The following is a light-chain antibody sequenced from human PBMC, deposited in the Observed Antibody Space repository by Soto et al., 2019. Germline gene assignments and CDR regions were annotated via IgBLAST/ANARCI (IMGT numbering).Light chain of an antibody. CDR2: ANI. CDR1: SSNIGAGYD. Sequence: QSVLTQPPSVSGAPGQRVTISCTGSSSNIGAGYDVHWYQQRPGAAPKLLISANINRPSGVPDRFSGSKSGTSASLAITGLQADDEGDYYCQSYDSTLSARYVFGTGTSSPS. CDR3: QSYDSTLSARYV. J-gene: IGLJ1*01. V-gene: IGLV1-40*01.